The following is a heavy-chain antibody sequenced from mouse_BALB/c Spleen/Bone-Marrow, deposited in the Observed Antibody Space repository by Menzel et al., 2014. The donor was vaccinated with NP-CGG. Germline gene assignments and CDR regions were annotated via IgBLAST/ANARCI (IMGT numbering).Heavy chain of an antibody. Sequence: EVKLMESGGGLVQPGGSLKLSCAASGFTFSNYGMSWVRQTPDKRLELVATINSNGDSTYYPDSVKGRFTISRDAAKNTLYLQMSSLKSEETAMYYCVRGNYGNYVDYFDFWGQGTTLTVSS. CDR2: INSNGDST. D-gene: IGHD2-1*01. CDR3: VRGNYGNYVDYFDF. CDR1: GFTFSNYG. J-gene: IGHJ2*01. V-gene: IGHV5-6-3*01.